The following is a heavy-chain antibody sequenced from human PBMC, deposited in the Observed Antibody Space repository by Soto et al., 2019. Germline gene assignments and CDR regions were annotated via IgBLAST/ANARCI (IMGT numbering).Heavy chain of an antibody. Sequence: GGSLRLSCAASGFTFSSYGMHWVRQAPGKGLEWVAVISYDGSNKYYADSVKGRFTISRDNSKNTLYLQMNSLRAEDTAVYYCAKDRRGTKGFDYWGQGTLVTVSS. V-gene: IGHV3-30*18. D-gene: IGHD3-16*01. CDR1: GFTFSSYG. J-gene: IGHJ4*02. CDR2: ISYDGSNK. CDR3: AKDRRGTKGFDY.